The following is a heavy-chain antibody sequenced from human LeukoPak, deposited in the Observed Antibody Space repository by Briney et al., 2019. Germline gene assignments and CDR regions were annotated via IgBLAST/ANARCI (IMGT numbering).Heavy chain of an antibody. CDR3: ARDRGNQRGYYYYYMDV. J-gene: IGHJ6*03. Sequence: GGSLRLSCAASGFTFSSYDMHWVRQATGKGLEWVSAIGTAGDTYYPGSVKGRFTISRENAKNSLYLQMNSLRAGDTAVYYCARDRGNQRGYYYYYMDVWGKGTTVTVSS. D-gene: IGHD1-14*01. V-gene: IGHV3-13*01. CDR2: IGTAGDT. CDR1: GFTFSSYD.